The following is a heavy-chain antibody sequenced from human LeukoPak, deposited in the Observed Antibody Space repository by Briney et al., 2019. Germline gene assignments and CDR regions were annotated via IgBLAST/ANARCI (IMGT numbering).Heavy chain of an antibody. D-gene: IGHD6-13*01. J-gene: IGHJ5*02. V-gene: IGHV6-1*01. CDR1: GDSVSSNSAA. Sequence: PSQPLSLTCAISGDSVSSNSAAWNWIRQSPSRGLEWLGRTYYRSKWYNDYAVSVKSRITINPDTSKNQFSLQLNSVTPEDTAVYYCARELWQQLPEGWFDPWGQGTLVTVSS. CDR3: ARELWQQLPEGWFDP. CDR2: TYYRSKWYN.